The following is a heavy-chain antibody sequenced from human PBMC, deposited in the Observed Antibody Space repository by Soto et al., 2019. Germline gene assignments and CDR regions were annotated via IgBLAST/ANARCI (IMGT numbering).Heavy chain of an antibody. Sequence: QVQLVQSGAEVKKPGSSVKVSCKASGGTFSSYAISWVRQAPGQGLEWMGGIIPIFGTANYAQKFQGRVTITADESTSTAYRELSSLRSEDTAVYYCARTRPRGDGSGSYYLYWGQGTLVTVSS. CDR3: ARTRPRGDGSGSYYLY. V-gene: IGHV1-69*01. CDR2: IIPIFGTA. J-gene: IGHJ4*02. CDR1: GGTFSSYA. D-gene: IGHD3-10*01.